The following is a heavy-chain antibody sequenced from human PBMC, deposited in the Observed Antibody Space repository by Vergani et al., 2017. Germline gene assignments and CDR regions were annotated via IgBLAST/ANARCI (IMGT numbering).Heavy chain of an antibody. D-gene: IGHD3-22*01. CDR3: ARPTDSSGYCQVDY. V-gene: IGHV3-21*01. CDR1: GFTFSSYS. Sequence: EVQLVESGGGLVKPGGSLRLSCAASGFTFSSYSMNWVRQAPGKGLEWVSSISSSSSYIYYADSVKGRFTISRDNAKNSLYLQMNSLRAEDTAVYYCARPTDSSGYCQVDYWGQGTLVTVSS. J-gene: IGHJ4*02. CDR2: ISSSSSYI.